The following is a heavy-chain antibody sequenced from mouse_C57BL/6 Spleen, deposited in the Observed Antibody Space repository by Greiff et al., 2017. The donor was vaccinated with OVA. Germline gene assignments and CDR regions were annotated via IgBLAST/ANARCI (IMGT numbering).Heavy chain of an antibody. CDR3: AREKDYEFDY. CDR1: GYTFTSYW. D-gene: IGHD2-4*01. Sequence: QVQLQQSGPELVKPGASVKMSCKASGYTFTSYWMDWVKQRPGQGLEWIGNIYPSDSETHYNQKFKDKATLTVDKSSSTAYMQLSSLTSEDSAVYYCAREKDYEFDYWGQGTTLTVSS. V-gene: IGHV1-61*01. J-gene: IGHJ2*01. CDR2: IYPSDSET.